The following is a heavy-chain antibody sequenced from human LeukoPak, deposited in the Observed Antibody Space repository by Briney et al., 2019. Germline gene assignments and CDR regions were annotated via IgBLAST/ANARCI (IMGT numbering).Heavy chain of an antibody. CDR2: IIPIFGTA. CDR1: GGTFSSYA. Sequence: SVKVSCKASGGTFSSYAISWVRQAPGQRLEWMGGIIPIFGTANYAQKFQGRVTITTDESTSTAYMELSSLRSEDTPVYYCARALPTTNSVLRFWEWGPFDPWGQGTLVTVSS. J-gene: IGHJ5*02. CDR3: ARALPTTNSVLRFWEWGPFDP. V-gene: IGHV1-69*05. D-gene: IGHD3-3*01.